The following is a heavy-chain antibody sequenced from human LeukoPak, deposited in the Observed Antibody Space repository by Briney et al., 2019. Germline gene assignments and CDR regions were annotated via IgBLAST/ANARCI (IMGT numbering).Heavy chain of an antibody. CDR3: VRWNDNYFDF. V-gene: IGHV3-21*01. D-gene: IGHD1-1*01. CDR2: ITTSSSYI. J-gene: IGHJ4*02. CDR1: GFFFTTYS. Sequence: GGSLRLTCESSGFFFTTYSMNWVRQAPGKGLEWVSSITTSSSYIYYADSVEGRFTISRDNAKNSVFLQMNSLRAEDTAVYYCVRWNDNYFDFWGQGILDTVSS.